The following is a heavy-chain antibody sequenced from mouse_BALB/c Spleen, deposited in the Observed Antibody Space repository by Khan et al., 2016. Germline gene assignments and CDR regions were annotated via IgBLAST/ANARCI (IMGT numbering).Heavy chain of an antibody. J-gene: IGHJ2*01. CDR1: GFTFTDYY. V-gene: IGHV7-3*02. D-gene: IGHD2-2*01. Sequence: EVELVESGGGLVQPGGSLRLSCATSGFTFTDYYMSWVRQPPGKALEWLGFIRNKANGYTTEYSASVKGRFTISRDNSQSILYLQMNTLRAEDSATYYCTRDGYDYFGYWGQGTTLTVSS. CDR2: IRNKANGYTT. CDR3: TRDGYDYFGY.